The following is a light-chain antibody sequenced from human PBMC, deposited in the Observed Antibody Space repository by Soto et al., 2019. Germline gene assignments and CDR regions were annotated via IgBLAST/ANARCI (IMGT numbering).Light chain of an antibody. V-gene: IGKV3-11*01. CDR1: QSVSSY. Sequence: EIVLTQSPWARSFSRGEIATLACRASQSVSSYLAWYQQKPGQAPRLLIYDASNRATGIPARFSGSGSGTDFTLTISSLEAEDFAVYYCQQRSNWPRLTFGGGTKVDIK. CDR2: DAS. CDR3: QQRSNWPRLT. J-gene: IGKJ4*01.